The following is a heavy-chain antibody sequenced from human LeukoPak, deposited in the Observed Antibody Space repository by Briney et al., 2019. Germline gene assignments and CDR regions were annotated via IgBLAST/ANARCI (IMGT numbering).Heavy chain of an antibody. D-gene: IGHD5-12*01. Sequence: GGSLRLSCAASGFTFDDYAMHWVRQGSGKGLVWVSRINSDGSSTNYADSVKGRFTISRDNAKNTLYLQMNSLRGEDTAVYYCARGRYEMRPFDSWGQGTLVTVSS. CDR2: INSDGSST. CDR1: GFTFDDYA. CDR3: ARGRYEMRPFDS. V-gene: IGHV3-74*01. J-gene: IGHJ4*02.